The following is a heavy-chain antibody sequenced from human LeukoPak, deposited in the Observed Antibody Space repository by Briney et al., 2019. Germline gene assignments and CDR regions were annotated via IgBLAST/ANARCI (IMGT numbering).Heavy chain of an antibody. CDR2: ISSSSSYI. D-gene: IGHD6-13*01. Sequence: PGGSLRLSCVGSGFTFSRFWMSWVRQAPGKGLEWVSSISSSSSYIYYADSVKGRFTISRDNAKNSLYLQMNSLRAEDTAVYYCARTSSWYSYNWFDPWGQGTLVTVSS. V-gene: IGHV3-21*01. CDR1: GFTFSRFW. J-gene: IGHJ5*02. CDR3: ARTSSWYSYNWFDP.